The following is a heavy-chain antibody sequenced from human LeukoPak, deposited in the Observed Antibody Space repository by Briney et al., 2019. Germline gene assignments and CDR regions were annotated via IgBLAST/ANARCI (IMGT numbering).Heavy chain of an antibody. Sequence: GGSLRLSCAASGFTFSSYWMNWVRQAPGKGLEWVANIKQDGSEKYYVDSVKGRFTISRDNAKNSLYLQMNSLRAEDTAVYYCAREVPYGSGSFFDYWGQGTLVTVSS. CDR3: AREVPYGSGSFFDY. D-gene: IGHD3-10*01. CDR1: GFTFSSYW. V-gene: IGHV3-7*01. J-gene: IGHJ4*02. CDR2: IKQDGSEK.